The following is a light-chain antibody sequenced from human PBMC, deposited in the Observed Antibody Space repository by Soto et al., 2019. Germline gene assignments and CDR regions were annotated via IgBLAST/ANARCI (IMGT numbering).Light chain of an antibody. V-gene: IGLV2-14*01. Sequence: QSALTQPASVSGSPGQSITISCTGTSSDVGGYNYVSWYQQHSGKAPKLVIYGVSYRPSGVSNRFSGSKSGNTASLTISGLQAEDEADYYCSSYTSSFTVVFGGGTKVTVL. CDR1: SSDVGGYNY. CDR2: GVS. CDR3: SSYTSSFTVV. J-gene: IGLJ2*01.